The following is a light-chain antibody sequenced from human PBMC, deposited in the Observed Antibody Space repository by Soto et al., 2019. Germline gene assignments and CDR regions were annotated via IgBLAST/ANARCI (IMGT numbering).Light chain of an antibody. J-gene: IGKJ5*01. CDR2: GAS. CDR3: QQLSECPLA. CDR1: QSVDGY. V-gene: IGKV3-15*01. Sequence: VMTQSPVTLSVSPGESATLSCMASQSVDGYLAWYQQKPGQAPRLLIYGASTRATGVTARFSGSGSGTEFSLTITSLQPEEYATNYGQQLSECPLAFGLGTRLEI.